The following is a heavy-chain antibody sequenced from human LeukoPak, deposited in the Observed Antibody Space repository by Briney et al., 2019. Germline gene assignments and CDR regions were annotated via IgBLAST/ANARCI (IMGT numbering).Heavy chain of an antibody. D-gene: IGHD1-26*01. J-gene: IGHJ4*02. CDR2: IYYSGST. Sequence: SETLSLTCTVSGGSISSSSYYWGWIRQPPGKGLEWIGSIYYSGSTYYNPSLKSRVTISVDTSKNQFSLKLSSVTAADTAVYYCARWRAIVGATAGLDNYFDYWGQGTLVTVSS. V-gene: IGHV4-39*01. CDR3: ARWRAIVGATAGLDNYFDY. CDR1: GGSISSSSYY.